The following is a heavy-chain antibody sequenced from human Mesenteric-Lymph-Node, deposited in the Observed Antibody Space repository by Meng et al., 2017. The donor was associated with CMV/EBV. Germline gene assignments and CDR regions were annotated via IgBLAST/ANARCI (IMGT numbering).Heavy chain of an antibody. V-gene: IGHV4-39*07. CDR1: GGPISSSSYS. Sequence: QLQLQESGPGLVKPSETCSLTCTVSGGPISSSSYSWGWIRQPPGKGLEWIGSIYYSGSTYYNPSLKSRVTISVDTSKNQFSLKLSSVTAADTAVYYCARDGDYYDSSGYNPFDYWGHGTLVTVSS. J-gene: IGHJ4*01. CDR3: ARDGDYYDSSGYNPFDY. CDR2: IYYSGST. D-gene: IGHD3-22*01.